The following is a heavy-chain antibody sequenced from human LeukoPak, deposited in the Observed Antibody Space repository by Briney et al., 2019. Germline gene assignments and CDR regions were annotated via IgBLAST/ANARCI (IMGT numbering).Heavy chain of an antibody. J-gene: IGHJ4*02. Sequence: GGSLRLSCAASGFTFSSYSMNWVRQAPGKGLEWVSSISSSSSYMYYADSVKGRFTISRDNAKNSLYLQMNSLRAEDTAVYYCARIIGAYQLLYSGYFDYWGQGTLVTVSS. D-gene: IGHD2-2*02. CDR3: ARIIGAYQLLYSGYFDY. CDR2: ISSSSSYM. CDR1: GFTFSSYS. V-gene: IGHV3-21*01.